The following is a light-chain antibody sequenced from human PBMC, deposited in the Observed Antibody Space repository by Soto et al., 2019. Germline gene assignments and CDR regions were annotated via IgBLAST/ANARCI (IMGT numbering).Light chain of an antibody. CDR3: QQSYSSPQMYT. J-gene: IGKJ5*01. CDR1: QSISNS. V-gene: IGKV1-39*01. CDR2: AAS. Sequence: DSQMTQNPSSLSASVGDRVTITCRASQSISNSLNWYQQKPGKAPDLLIYAASNLQSGVPSRFTGSGSGTDFTLTISSLQPEDFTTYYCQQSYSSPQMYTFGQGTRLEIK.